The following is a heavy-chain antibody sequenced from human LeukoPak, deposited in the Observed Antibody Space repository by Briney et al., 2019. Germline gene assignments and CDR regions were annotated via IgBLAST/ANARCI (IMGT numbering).Heavy chain of an antibody. CDR2: INPSGGST. Sequence: ASVKVSCKASGYTFTSYGISWVRQAPGQGLEWMGIINPSGGSTSYAQKLQGRVTMTRDMSTSTVYMELSSLRSEDTAVYYCARRYYDTSGGLGYWGQGTLVTVSS. CDR3: ARRYYDTSGGLGY. J-gene: IGHJ4*02. V-gene: IGHV1-46*01. D-gene: IGHD3-22*01. CDR1: GYTFTSYG.